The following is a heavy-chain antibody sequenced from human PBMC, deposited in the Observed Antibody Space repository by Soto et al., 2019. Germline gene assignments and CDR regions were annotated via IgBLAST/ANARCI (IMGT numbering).Heavy chain of an antibody. D-gene: IGHD6-6*01. Sequence: ASVKVSCKASGYTFTSYDINWVRQATGQGLEWMGWISAYNGNTNYAQKLQGRVTMTTDTSTSTAYMELRSLRSDDTAVYYCARDRTLSARPRPYGPWGQGTLVTVSS. CDR1: GYTFTSYD. CDR2: ISAYNGNT. V-gene: IGHV1-18*01. CDR3: ARDRTLSARPRPYGP. J-gene: IGHJ5*02.